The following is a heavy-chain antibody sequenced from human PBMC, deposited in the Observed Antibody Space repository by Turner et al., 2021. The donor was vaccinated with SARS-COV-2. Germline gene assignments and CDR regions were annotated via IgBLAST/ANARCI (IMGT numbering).Heavy chain of an antibody. D-gene: IGHD1-26*01. V-gene: IGHV3-30*18. J-gene: IGHJ4*02. CDR2: ISYERSNK. Sequence: QVRLVGSGRGGVLLRRSRGLSCPGSGFTFSNHGMHWFRQAPGKGLEWVAVISYERSNKYQADSVKGRFTISRDNSKNTLYLQMNSLRAEDTAVYYCAKGGATDPYYFDYWGQGTLVTVSS. CDR3: AKGGATDPYYFDY. CDR1: GFTFSNHG.